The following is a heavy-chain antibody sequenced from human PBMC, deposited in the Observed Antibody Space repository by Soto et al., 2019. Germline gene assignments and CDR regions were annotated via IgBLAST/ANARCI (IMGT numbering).Heavy chain of an antibody. J-gene: IGHJ4*02. CDR1: GSTFNNAW. Sequence: PXGTLRLPCAASGSTFNNAWMGWVRQAPGQGLEWVGHMKSKSECETTDYAAPVKGRFTISRDDSKSTVYLQMNSLTTEDTAVYYCNAQFYFDASGYSFDLWGQGTLVTVSS. D-gene: IGHD3-22*01. V-gene: IGHV3-15*01. CDR3: NAQFYFDASGYSFDL. CDR2: MKSKSECETT.